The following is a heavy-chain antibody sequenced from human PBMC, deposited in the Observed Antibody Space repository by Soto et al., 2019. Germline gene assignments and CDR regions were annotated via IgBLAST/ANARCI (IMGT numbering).Heavy chain of an antibody. D-gene: IGHD2-21*02. CDR1: GGSISNSTYY. Sequence: QLQLQESGPGLVKPSETLSLTCTVSGGSISNSTYYWDWIRQPPGKGLEWIGTIYYSGTTYYNPSLKSRVTLSVDTSKNQFSLKLSSVTAADTAVYYCATLYCGGDCHPDYWGQGTLVTVSS. J-gene: IGHJ4*02. V-gene: IGHV4-39*01. CDR3: ATLYCGGDCHPDY. CDR2: IYYSGTT.